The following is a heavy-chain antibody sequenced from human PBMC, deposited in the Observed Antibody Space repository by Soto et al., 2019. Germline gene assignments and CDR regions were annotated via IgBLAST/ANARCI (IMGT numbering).Heavy chain of an antibody. V-gene: IGHV3-64*01. J-gene: IGHJ4*02. Sequence: EVQLVESGGGLVQPGGSLRLSCAASGFTFSSYAMHWVRQAPGKGLEYVSAISSNGGSTYYANSVKGRFTISRDNSQNTLYLQMGSLRAEDMAVYYCARLNPIAAAFDYWGQGTLVTVSS. CDR2: ISSNGGST. D-gene: IGHD6-13*01. CDR1: GFTFSSYA. CDR3: ARLNPIAAAFDY.